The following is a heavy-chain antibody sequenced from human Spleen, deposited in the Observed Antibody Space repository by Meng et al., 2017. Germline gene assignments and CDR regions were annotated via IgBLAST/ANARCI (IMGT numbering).Heavy chain of an antibody. Sequence: QVQLVQSGSGLKKPGASVKVPCKASGGTFSSYAISWVRQAPGQGLEWMGGIIPIFGTANYAQKFQGRVTITADKSTSTAYMELSSLRSEDTAVYYCARGRGYSYGEGYFDYWGQGTLVTVSS. CDR1: GGTFSSYA. J-gene: IGHJ4*02. V-gene: IGHV1-69*06. CDR3: ARGRGYSYGEGYFDY. CDR2: IIPIFGTA. D-gene: IGHD5-18*01.